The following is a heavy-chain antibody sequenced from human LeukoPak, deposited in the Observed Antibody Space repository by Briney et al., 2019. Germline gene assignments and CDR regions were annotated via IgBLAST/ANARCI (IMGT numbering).Heavy chain of an antibody. CDR1: GFTFDTYA. CDR3: ARDEGDTIFGVAPNNYMDV. CDR2: ISYDDSVK. J-gene: IGHJ6*03. V-gene: IGHV3-30*04. Sequence: SGGSLRLSCAASGFTFDTYAMHWVRQAPGKGLEWLTVISYDDSVKYYADSVKGRFTISRDNAKNSLYLQMNSLRAEDTAVYYCARDEGDTIFGVAPNNYMDVWGKGTTVTVSS. D-gene: IGHD3-3*01.